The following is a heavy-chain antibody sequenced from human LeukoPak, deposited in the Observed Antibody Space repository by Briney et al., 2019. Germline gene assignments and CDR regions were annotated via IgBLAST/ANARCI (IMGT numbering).Heavy chain of an antibody. V-gene: IGHV3-7*01. Sequence: GGSLRLSCAASGFTFSSYWMSWVRQAPGKGLEWVANIKQDGSEKYYVDSVKGRLTISRGNAKNSLYLQMNSLRAEDTAVYYCARDDCSSISCYHNWFDPWGQGTLVTVSS. J-gene: IGHJ5*02. CDR1: GFTFSSYW. D-gene: IGHD2-2*01. CDR2: IKQDGSEK. CDR3: ARDDCSSISCYHNWFDP.